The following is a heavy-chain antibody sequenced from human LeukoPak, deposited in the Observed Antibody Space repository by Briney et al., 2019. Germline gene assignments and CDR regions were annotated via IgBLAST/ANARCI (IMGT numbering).Heavy chain of an antibody. Sequence: SEILSLTCTVSGASISNYYWSWIRQPSAKGLEWIGYIYSSGSTNYNPSLKSRVTISIDASKNQFSLKLSSVTAADTAVYYCTRLERDGYIYRFDYWGRGTLVTVSS. CDR3: TRLERDGYIYRFDY. CDR2: IYSSGST. V-gene: IGHV4-59*08. CDR1: GASISNYY. J-gene: IGHJ4*02. D-gene: IGHD5-24*01.